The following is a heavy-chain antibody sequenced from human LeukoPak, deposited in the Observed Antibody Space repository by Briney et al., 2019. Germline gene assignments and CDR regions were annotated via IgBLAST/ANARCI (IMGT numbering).Heavy chain of an antibody. Sequence: GGSLRLSCAASGFTVSSNYMSWVRQAPGKGLEWVSVIYSGGSTYYADSVKGRFTISRDNSKNTLYLQMNSLRAEDTAVYHCAKSLEYYYDSSGYALDYWGQGTLITVSS. J-gene: IGHJ4*02. CDR2: IYSGGST. V-gene: IGHV3-53*01. CDR3: AKSLEYYYDSSGYALDY. D-gene: IGHD3-22*01. CDR1: GFTVSSNY.